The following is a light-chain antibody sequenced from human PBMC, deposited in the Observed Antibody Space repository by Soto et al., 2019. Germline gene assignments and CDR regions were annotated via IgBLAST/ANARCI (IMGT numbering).Light chain of an antibody. CDR1: QSVTNY. V-gene: IGKV3-11*01. Sequence: EIVLTQSPDTLSFSPGERATLTCRASQSVTNYIAWYQQRPGQAPRLLIYDASNRATGVPARFSGSRSGTDFTLTISDLEPADFGLYYCQQRLNWPPGFGQGTKVDI. CDR2: DAS. J-gene: IGKJ1*01. CDR3: QQRLNWPPG.